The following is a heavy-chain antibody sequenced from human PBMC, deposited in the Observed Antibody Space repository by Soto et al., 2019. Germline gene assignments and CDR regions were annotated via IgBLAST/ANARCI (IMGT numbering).Heavy chain of an antibody. J-gene: IGHJ6*03. D-gene: IGHD2-2*02. V-gene: IGHV1-58*02. CDR2: IVVGSGNT. CDR1: GFTFTSSA. CDR3: AAVVVPAAIPPNNYMDV. Sequence: ASVKVSCKASGFTFTSSAMQWVRQARGQRLEWIGWIVVGSGNTNYAQKFQERVTITRDMSTSTAYMELSSLRSEDTAVYYCAAVVVPAAIPPNNYMDVWGKGTTVTVSS.